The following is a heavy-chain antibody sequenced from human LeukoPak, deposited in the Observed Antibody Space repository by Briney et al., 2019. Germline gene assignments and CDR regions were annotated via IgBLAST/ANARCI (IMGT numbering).Heavy chain of an antibody. CDR3: AREVLWFGEFYPEY. J-gene: IGHJ4*02. Sequence: PSQTLSLTCTVSGGSNSSGSYYWSWIRQPAGKGLEWIGRIYTSGSTNYNPSLKSRVTISVDTSKNQFSLKLSSVTATDTAVYYCAREVLWFGEFYPEYWGQGTLVTVSS. V-gene: IGHV4-61*02. D-gene: IGHD3-10*01. CDR1: GGSNSSGSYY. CDR2: IYTSGST.